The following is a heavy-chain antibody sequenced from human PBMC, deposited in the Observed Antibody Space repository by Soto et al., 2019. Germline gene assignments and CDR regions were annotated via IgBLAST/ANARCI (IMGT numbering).Heavy chain of an antibody. CDR3: ARGVQGRGSYCSSISCPYYFDY. CDR1: GFTFSSYA. Sequence: HPGGSLRLSCAASGFTFSSYAMHWVRQAPGKGLEWVAVISFDGSNKYYAESLKGRFTISRDNSKNTLIQQMNSLRAEDTAAYFCARGVQGRGSYCSSISCPYYFDYWGQGSVVTVSS. V-gene: IGHV3-30-3*01. J-gene: IGHJ4*02. D-gene: IGHD2-2*01. CDR2: ISFDGSNK.